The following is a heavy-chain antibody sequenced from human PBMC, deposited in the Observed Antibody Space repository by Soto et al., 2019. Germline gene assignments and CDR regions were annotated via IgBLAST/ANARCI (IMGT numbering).Heavy chain of an antibody. CDR3: KSSSWSGSFDY. J-gene: IGHJ4*02. CDR2: ISYDGSNK. D-gene: IGHD6-13*01. CDR1: GFTFSSYG. Sequence: GVSLRLSCAASGFTFSSYGMHWVRQAPGKGLEWVAVISYDGSNKYYADSVKGRFTISRDNSKNTLYLQMNSLRAEDTAVYYCKSSSWSGSFDYWGQGTLVTVSS. V-gene: IGHV3-30*03.